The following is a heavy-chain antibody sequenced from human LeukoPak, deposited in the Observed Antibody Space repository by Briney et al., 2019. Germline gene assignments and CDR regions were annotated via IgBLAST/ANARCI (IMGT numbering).Heavy chain of an antibody. V-gene: IGHV4-59*01. CDR1: GVSISSYY. J-gene: IGHJ4*02. Sequence: IPSETLSLTCTVPGVSISSYYWSWIRQPPGQGLEWIGYIYYSGSTNYNPSLKSRVTISVDTSKNQFSLKLSSVTAADTAVYYCARDLGYSSGWYPGRESFFDYWGQGTLSPSPQ. CDR2: IYYSGST. D-gene: IGHD6-19*01. CDR3: ARDLGYSSGWYPGRESFFDY.